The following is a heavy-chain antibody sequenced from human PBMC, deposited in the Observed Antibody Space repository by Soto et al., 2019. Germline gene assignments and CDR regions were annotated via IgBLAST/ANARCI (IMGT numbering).Heavy chain of an antibody. CDR1: GFTFTNYW. V-gene: IGHV3-74*01. D-gene: IGHD1-1*01. Sequence: EVQVVESGGGLVQPGGSLRLSCAASGFTFTNYWMHWVRQVPGQGLVWVSSIDADGSGTGSADSVKGRFTTSRDHAKNTLSLEMNALRVDDTTIYYCTTTFEFWGQGTLVTVSS. CDR2: IDADGSGT. CDR3: TTTFEF. J-gene: IGHJ4*02.